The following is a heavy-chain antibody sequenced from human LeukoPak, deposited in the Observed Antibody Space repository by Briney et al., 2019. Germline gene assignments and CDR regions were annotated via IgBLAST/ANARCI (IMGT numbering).Heavy chain of an antibody. CDR2: IYSDGST. D-gene: IGHD1-26*01. CDR1: GFIVSGDF. CDR3: ARERGRGKDSPWFDY. J-gene: IGHJ4*02. V-gene: IGHV3-53*01. Sequence: GGSLRLSCAASGFIVSGDFMSWVRQAPGKGLEWVSVIYSDGSTYYADSVKGRFTISRDNSKNTLDLQMTGLRAEDTAVYYCARERGRGKDSPWFDYWGQGTLVTVSS.